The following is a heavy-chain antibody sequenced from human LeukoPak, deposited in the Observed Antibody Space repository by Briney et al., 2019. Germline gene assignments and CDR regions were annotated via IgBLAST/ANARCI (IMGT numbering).Heavy chain of an antibody. Sequence: GGSLRLSCAASGFTFSSYVMHWLRQAPGKGLEYVSAISSNGGSTCYANSVKGRFTISRDNAKNTLYLQMGSLRAEDMAVYYCARSAYSSGWYWRAFDIWGQGTMVTVSS. V-gene: IGHV3-64*01. CDR1: GFTFSSYV. CDR2: ISSNGGST. D-gene: IGHD6-19*01. J-gene: IGHJ3*02. CDR3: ARSAYSSGWYWRAFDI.